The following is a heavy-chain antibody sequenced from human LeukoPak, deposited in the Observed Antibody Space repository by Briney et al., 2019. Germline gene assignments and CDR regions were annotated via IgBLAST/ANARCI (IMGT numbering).Heavy chain of an antibody. CDR1: GFTFSNAW. CDR3: TTGVLTGFPR. Sequence: GGSLRLSCAPPGFTFSNAWMSWVRQAPGKGLEWVGRIKSKSDGGITDYAAPVKGRFTISGDDSKNTLYLQMNSLKTEDTAVYYSTTGVLTGFPRWGQGTLVTVSS. CDR2: IKSKSDGGIT. D-gene: IGHD3-9*01. V-gene: IGHV3-15*01. J-gene: IGHJ4*02.